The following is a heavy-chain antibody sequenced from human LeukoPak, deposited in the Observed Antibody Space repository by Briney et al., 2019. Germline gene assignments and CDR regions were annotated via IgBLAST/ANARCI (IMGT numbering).Heavy chain of an antibody. CDR3: ARAGTSGWQPFDY. CDR1: GYTFSSYG. D-gene: IGHD6-19*01. J-gene: IGHJ4*02. CDR2: ISVYNGDT. Sequence: ASVKVSCKVSGYTFSSYGITWVRQAPGEGLEWMGWISVYNGDTNYAQKVQSRVTMTTDTSTTTAYMELRSLRPDDTAVYYCARAGTSGWQPFDYWGQGTLVTVSS. V-gene: IGHV1-18*01.